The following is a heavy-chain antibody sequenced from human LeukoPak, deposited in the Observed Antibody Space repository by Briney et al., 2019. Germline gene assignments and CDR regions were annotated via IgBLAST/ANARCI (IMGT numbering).Heavy chain of an antibody. CDR2: ISSSSYI. CDR1: GFTFSSYS. J-gene: IGHJ4*02. CDR3: ARAPITSPFYFDY. Sequence: GGSLRLSCAASGFTFSSYSMNWVRQAPGKGLEWVSSISSSSYIYYADSVKGRFTISRDNAKNSLSLQMDSLRAEDTALYYCARAPITSPFYFDYWGQGTLVTVSS. V-gene: IGHV3-21*04. D-gene: IGHD2-2*01.